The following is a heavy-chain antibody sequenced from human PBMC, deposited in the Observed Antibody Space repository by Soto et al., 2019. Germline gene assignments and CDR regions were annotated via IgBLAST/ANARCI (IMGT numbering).Heavy chain of an antibody. CDR1: GYTFSGYF. D-gene: IGHD6-13*01. J-gene: IGHJ4*02. Sequence: QVQLVQSGADVKKPGASVKVSCKTSGYTFSGYFMHWLRQAPGQVLEWMGWMKPNSGGTDYAQNFQGRVSMTWDTSISTAYMELSRLRSDDTAIYYCARGYYSRSWRVFDYWGQGTLVTVSS. CDR3: ARGYYSRSWRVFDY. CDR2: MKPNSGGT. V-gene: IGHV1-2*02.